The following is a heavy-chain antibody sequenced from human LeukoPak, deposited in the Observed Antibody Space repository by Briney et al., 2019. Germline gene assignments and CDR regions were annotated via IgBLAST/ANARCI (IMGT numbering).Heavy chain of an antibody. CDR1: GYTFTSYD. V-gene: IGHV1-8*01. CDR2: MNPNSGNT. J-gene: IGHJ4*02. Sequence: ASVKVSCKASGYTFTSYDINWVRQAPGQGLEWMGWMNPNSGNTGYAQKLQGRVTMTRNTSISTAYIELSSLRSEDTAVYYCARGRAYGDYYYFFDYWGQGTLVTVSS. D-gene: IGHD4-17*01. CDR3: ARGRAYGDYYYFFDY.